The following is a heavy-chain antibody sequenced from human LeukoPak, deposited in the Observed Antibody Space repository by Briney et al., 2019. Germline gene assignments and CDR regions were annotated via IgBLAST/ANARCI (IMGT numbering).Heavy chain of an antibody. V-gene: IGHV4-34*01. CDR3: ASRGYSYGFHYGMDV. D-gene: IGHD5-18*01. J-gene: IGHJ6*02. CDR1: GGSFSGYY. CDR2: INHSGST. Sequence: SETLSLTCAVYGGSFSGYYWSWIRQPPGKGLEWIGEINHSGSTNYNPSLKSRVTISVDTSKNQFSLKLSSVTAADTAVYYCASRGYSYGFHYGMDVWGQGTTVTVSS.